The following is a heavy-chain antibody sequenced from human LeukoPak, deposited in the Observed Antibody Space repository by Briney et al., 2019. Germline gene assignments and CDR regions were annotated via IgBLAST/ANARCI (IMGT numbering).Heavy chain of an antibody. CDR1: GFTFSSYE. Sequence: GGSLRLSCAASGFTFSSYEMNWVRQAPGKGLEWVSYISSSGSTIYYADSVEGRFTISRDNAKNSLYLQMNSLRAEDTAVYYCARENTEYGSGSYPNWFDPWGQGTLVTVSS. D-gene: IGHD3-10*01. V-gene: IGHV3-48*03. CDR2: ISSSGSTI. CDR3: ARENTEYGSGSYPNWFDP. J-gene: IGHJ5*02.